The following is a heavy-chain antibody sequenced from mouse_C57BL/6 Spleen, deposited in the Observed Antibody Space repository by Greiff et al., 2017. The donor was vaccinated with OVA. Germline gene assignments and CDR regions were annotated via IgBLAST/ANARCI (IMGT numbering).Heavy chain of an antibody. V-gene: IGHV1-54*01. CDR1: GYAFTNYL. D-gene: IGHD1-1*02. Sequence: QVQLQQSGAELVRPGTSVKVSCKASGYAFTNYLIEWVKQRPGQGLEWIGVINPGSGGTNYNEKFKGKATLTADKSSSTAYMQLSSLTSEDSAVYFCARWWLGAYWGQGTLVTVSA. CDR2: INPGSGGT. J-gene: IGHJ3*01. CDR3: ARWWLGAY.